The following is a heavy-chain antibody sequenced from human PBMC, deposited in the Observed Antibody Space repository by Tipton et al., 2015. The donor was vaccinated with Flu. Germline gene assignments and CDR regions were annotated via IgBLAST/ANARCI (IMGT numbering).Heavy chain of an antibody. CDR1: GGSISSDTHY. CDR3: ARRDYSSYVSDPKNWFDP. V-gene: IGHV4-61*02. J-gene: IGHJ5*02. D-gene: IGHD4-11*01. Sequence: TLSLTCTVSGGSISSDTHYWSWIRQPAGKGLEWIGRVYIRGNKDYSPSLKGRVTISVDTSNNQVSLRMSSVTAADTAVYYCARRDYSSYVSDPKNWFDPWGQGTLVTVSS. CDR2: VYIRGNK.